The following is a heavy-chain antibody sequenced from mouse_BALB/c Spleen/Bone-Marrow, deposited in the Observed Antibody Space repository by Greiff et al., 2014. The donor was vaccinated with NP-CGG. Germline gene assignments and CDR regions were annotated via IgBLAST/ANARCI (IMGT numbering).Heavy chain of an antibody. Sequence: VMLVESGAELARPGASVKLSCKASGYIFTSYWMQWVKQRPGQGLDWIGAIFPGDGDTRYTQKFKGKATLTADKSSSTAFMQLSSLDFGDAAVYYCGREGGYWGQGTSLRVSS. V-gene: IGHV1-87*01. CDR1: GYIFTSYW. J-gene: IGHJ2*02. CDR3: GREGGY. CDR2: IFPGDGDT.